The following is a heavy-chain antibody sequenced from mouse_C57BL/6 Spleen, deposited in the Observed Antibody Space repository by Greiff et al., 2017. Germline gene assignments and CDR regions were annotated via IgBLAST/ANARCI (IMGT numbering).Heavy chain of an antibody. CDR1: GYTFTSYW. CDR2: IHPNSGST. J-gene: IGHJ3*01. D-gene: IGHD1-1*01. Sequence: QVQLQQPGAELVKPGASVKLSCKASGYTFTSYWMHWVKQRPGQGLEWIGMIHPNSGSTNYNEKFKSKATLTVDKSSSTAYMQLSSLTSEDSAVYYCARPFITTVVATSEFAYWGQGTLVTVSA. CDR3: ARPFITTVVATSEFAY. V-gene: IGHV1-64*01.